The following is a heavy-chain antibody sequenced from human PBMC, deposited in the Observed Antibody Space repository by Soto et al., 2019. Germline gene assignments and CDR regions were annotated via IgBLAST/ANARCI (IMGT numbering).Heavy chain of an antibody. Sequence: EVQLLESGGGLVQPGGSLRLSCEASGFIFSDYDMSWVRQAPGKGLEWVSVIGGSGGGTYYADAVKGRFTISRDNSKNTLYLQPDSLRPEDTAVYFCVRQAKLTSVMANVGYYYGLDIWGQGTTVTVSS. CDR2: IGGSGGGT. D-gene: IGHD2-15*01. J-gene: IGHJ6*02. CDR1: GFIFSDYD. V-gene: IGHV3-23*01. CDR3: VRQAKLTSVMANVGYYYGLDI.